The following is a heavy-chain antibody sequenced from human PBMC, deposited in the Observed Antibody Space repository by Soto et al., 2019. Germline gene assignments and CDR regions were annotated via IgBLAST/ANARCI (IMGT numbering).Heavy chain of an antibody. CDR1: EFTFTHYW. D-gene: IGHD2-15*01. J-gene: IGHJ4*02. CDR2: ISSDGTTT. V-gene: IGHV3-74*01. Sequence: GGSLRLSCVASEFTFTHYWMHWVRQAPGKGPVWVSRISSDGTTTNYADSVKGRFTISRDNAKNTLYLQMTSLRVEDRAIDYCVRGKVAAGFDYWGQGALVTGSS. CDR3: VRGKVAAGFDY.